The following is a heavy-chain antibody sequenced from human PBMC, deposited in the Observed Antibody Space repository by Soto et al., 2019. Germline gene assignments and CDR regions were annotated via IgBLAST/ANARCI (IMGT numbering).Heavy chain of an antibody. D-gene: IGHD7-27*01. Sequence: SETLSLTCSVSGASISSGHYYWTWIRQHPGKGLEWIGSIYNTGSTSYNPSLTSRLSISVDTSANLFSLRLFSVTVADTAVYYCALALGPTTGLDYWGQGSLVTVSS. CDR1: GASISSGHYY. V-gene: IGHV4-31*03. CDR3: ALALGPTTGLDY. CDR2: IYNTGST. J-gene: IGHJ4*02.